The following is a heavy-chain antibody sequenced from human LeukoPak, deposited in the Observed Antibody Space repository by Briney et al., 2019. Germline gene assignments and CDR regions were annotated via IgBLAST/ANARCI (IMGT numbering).Heavy chain of an antibody. D-gene: IGHD7-27*01. CDR1: GFTFTNSA. J-gene: IGHJ4*02. V-gene: IGHV1-58*01. CDR2: IVVGSGKT. CDR3: ARDSGDRPRAVGYYFDY. Sequence: AASVKVSCKASGFTFTNSAVQWVRQARGQRLEWIGWIVVGSGKTNYAQKFQERVTITRDMSTNTAYMELSGLRSEDTAVYYCARDSGDRPRAVGYYFDYWGQGSLVTVSS.